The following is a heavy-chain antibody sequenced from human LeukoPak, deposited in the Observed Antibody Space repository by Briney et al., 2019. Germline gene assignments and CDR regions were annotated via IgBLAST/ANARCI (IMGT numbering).Heavy chain of an antibody. J-gene: IGHJ6*04. CDR1: GGTFSSYA. Sequence: SVKVSCKASGGTFSSYAISWVRQAPGQGLEWMGGIVPIFGTANYAQKFQGRVTITADEYTSTAYMELSSLRSEDTAVYYCARGYSYGPPKGTADVWGKGTTVTVSS. V-gene: IGHV1-69*13. CDR3: ARGYSYGPPKGTADV. CDR2: IVPIFGTA. D-gene: IGHD5-18*01.